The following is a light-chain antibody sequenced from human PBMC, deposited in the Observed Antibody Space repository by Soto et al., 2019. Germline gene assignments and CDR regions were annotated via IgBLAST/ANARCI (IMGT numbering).Light chain of an antibody. Sequence: EIVLTQSPGTLSLSPGERAILSCKASQIVGGNQITWYQRKSGQAPRLLIYGASYRPSGIPDRFRGSRSGTAFTLTISRLAPEDFAVYYCQQSGSFPGTFGQGTQVDVK. J-gene: IGKJ1*01. CDR1: QIVGGNQ. V-gene: IGKV3-20*01. CDR3: QQSGSFPGT. CDR2: GAS.